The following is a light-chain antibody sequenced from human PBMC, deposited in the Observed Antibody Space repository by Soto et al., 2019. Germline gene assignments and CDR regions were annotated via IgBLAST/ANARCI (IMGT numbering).Light chain of an antibody. CDR3: SSYAGSNNYVA. V-gene: IGLV2-8*01. J-gene: IGLJ2*01. Sequence: QSALTQPPSASGSPGQSVTISCTGTSSDVGGYNYVSWYQQHPGKAPKLMIYEVSKRPSGVPDRFSGSKSGNTASLIVSGLQAEDEAYYYCSSYAGSNNYVAFGGGTKVTVL. CDR2: EVS. CDR1: SSDVGGYNY.